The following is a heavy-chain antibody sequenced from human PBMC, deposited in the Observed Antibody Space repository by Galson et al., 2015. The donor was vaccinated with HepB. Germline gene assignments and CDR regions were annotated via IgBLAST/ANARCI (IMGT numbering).Heavy chain of an antibody. CDR2: INSDGSST. V-gene: IGHV3-74*01. D-gene: IGHD1-14*01. Sequence: SLRLSCAASGFTFSSYWMHWVRQAPGKGLVWVSRINSDGSSTSYADSVKGRFTISRDNAKNTLYLQMNSLRAEDTAVYYCARLRAKSGIRDALDIWGQGTMVTVSS. CDR1: GFTFSSYW. J-gene: IGHJ3*02. CDR3: ARLRAKSGIRDALDI.